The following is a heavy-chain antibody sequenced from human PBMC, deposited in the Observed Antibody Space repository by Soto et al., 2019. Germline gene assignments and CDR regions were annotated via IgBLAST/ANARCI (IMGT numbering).Heavy chain of an antibody. V-gene: IGHV3-30*18. CDR2: ISYDGSNK. D-gene: IGHD5-18*01. CDR1: GFTFSSYG. Sequence: GSLRLSCAASGFTFSSYGMHWVRQAPGKGLEWVAVISYDGSNKYYADSVKGRFTISRDNSKNTLYLQMNSLRAEDTAVYYCAKDGPGYSYGWIDYWGQGTLVTVSS. J-gene: IGHJ4*02. CDR3: AKDGPGYSYGWIDY.